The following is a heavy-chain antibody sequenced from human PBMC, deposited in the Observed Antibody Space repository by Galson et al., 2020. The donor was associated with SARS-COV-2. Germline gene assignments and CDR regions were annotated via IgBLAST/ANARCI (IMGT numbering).Heavy chain of an antibody. CDR3: ARENWGQFDP. Sequence: SETLSLTCTASGGSISDYFWTWIRQPAGQGLQWIGRISASGTTNYNPSLKSRVTMSLDTSNKHFSLNLTSVTAADTAVYYCARENWGQFDPWDQGTLVTVSS. CDR1: GGSISDYF. CDR2: ISASGTT. J-gene: IGHJ5*02. V-gene: IGHV4-4*07. D-gene: IGHD3-16*01.